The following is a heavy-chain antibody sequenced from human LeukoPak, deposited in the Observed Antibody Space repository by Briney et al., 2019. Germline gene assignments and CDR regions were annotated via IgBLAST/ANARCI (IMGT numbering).Heavy chain of an antibody. Sequence: LSETLSLTCTVSGYSISSGYYWGWIRQPPGKGLEWIGEINHSGSTNYNPSLKSRVTISVDTSKNQFSLKLSSVTAADTAVYYCARLTKNDSGTYRFGKKKRGYMDVWGKGTTVTISS. CDR1: GYSISSGYY. CDR3: ARLTKNDSGTYRFGKKKRGYMDV. CDR2: INHSGST. D-gene: IGHD3-10*01. V-gene: IGHV4-38-2*02. J-gene: IGHJ6*03.